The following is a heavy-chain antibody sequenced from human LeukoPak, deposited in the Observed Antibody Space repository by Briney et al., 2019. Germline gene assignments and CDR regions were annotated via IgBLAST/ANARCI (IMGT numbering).Heavy chain of an antibody. J-gene: IGHJ4*02. CDR1: GFTFSSYS. Sequence: GGSLRLSCAASGFTFSSYSMNWVRQAPGKGLEWVSSISSSSSYIYYADSVKGRFTTSRDNAKNSLYLQMNSLRAEDTAVYYCARDRAAAPFDYWGQGTLVTVSS. V-gene: IGHV3-21*01. D-gene: IGHD2/OR15-2a*01. CDR2: ISSSSSYI. CDR3: ARDRAAAPFDY.